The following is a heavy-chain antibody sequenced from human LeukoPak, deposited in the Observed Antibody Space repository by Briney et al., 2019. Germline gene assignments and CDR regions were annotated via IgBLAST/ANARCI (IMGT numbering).Heavy chain of an antibody. Sequence: SETLSLTCTVSGYSISSGYYWGWIRQPPGKGLEWIGSIYHSGSTYYNPSLKSRVTISVDTSKNQFSLKMSSVTAADTAVYYCARAVVATFPLGGWFDPWGQGTLVTVSS. CDR2: IYHSGST. CDR1: GYSISSGYY. D-gene: IGHD5-12*01. J-gene: IGHJ5*02. V-gene: IGHV4-38-2*02. CDR3: ARAVVATFPLGGWFDP.